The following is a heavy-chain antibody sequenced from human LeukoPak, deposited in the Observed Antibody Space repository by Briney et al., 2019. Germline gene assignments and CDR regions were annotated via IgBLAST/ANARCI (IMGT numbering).Heavy chain of an antibody. CDR1: GYTFTVYY. J-gene: IGHJ6*03. V-gene: IGHV1-2*02. CDR3: ARDVGPAARDYYYHYMDV. CDR2: INPNSGGT. Sequence: GASVKVSCKASGYTFTVYYMHWVRQAPGQGLEWMGWINPNSGGTNYAQKFQGRVTMTRDTSISTAYMELSRLRSDDTAVYYCARDVGPAARDYYYHYMDVWGKGTTVTVSS. D-gene: IGHD2-2*01.